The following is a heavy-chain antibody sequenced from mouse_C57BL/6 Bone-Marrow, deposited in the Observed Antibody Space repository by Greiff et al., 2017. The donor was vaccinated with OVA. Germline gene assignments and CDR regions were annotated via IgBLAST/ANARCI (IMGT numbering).Heavy chain of an antibody. CDR2: IYPRSGNT. V-gene: IGHV1-81*01. D-gene: IGHD2-4*01. CDR1: GYTFTSYG. CDR3: ARPYYDYDGFAY. Sequence: VKLQESGAELARPGASVKLSCKASGYTFTSYGISWVKQRPGQGLEWIGEIYPRSGNTYYNEKFKGKATLTADKSSSTAYMELRSLTSEDSAVYFCARPYYDYDGFAYWGQGTLVTVSA. J-gene: IGHJ3*01.